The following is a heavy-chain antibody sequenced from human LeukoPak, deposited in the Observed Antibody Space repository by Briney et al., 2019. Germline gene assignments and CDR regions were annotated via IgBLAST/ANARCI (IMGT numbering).Heavy chain of an antibody. CDR1: GFTFISYG. V-gene: IGHV3-30*02. CDR3: AKDKGYDSSGVDY. CDR2: IRYDGSNK. Sequence: GGSLRLSCAASGFTFISYGMHWVRQAPGKGLEWVAFIRYDGSNKYYADSVKGRFTISRDNSKNTLYLQMNSLRAEDTAVYYCAKDKGYDSSGVDYWGQGTLVTVSS. J-gene: IGHJ4*02. D-gene: IGHD3-22*01.